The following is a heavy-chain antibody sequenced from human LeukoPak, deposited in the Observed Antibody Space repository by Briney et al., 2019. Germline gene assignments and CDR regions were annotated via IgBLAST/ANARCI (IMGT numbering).Heavy chain of an antibody. D-gene: IGHD5-18*01. Sequence: ASVKVSCTASGGTFSSYAISWVRQAPGQGLEWMGGIIPIFGTANYAQKFQGRVTITADESTTTAYMELSSLRSEDTAVYYCARRGTARGYSYGYFDYWGQGTLVTVSS. CDR3: ARRGTARGYSYGYFDY. CDR2: IIPIFGTA. V-gene: IGHV1-69*13. J-gene: IGHJ4*02. CDR1: GGTFSSYA.